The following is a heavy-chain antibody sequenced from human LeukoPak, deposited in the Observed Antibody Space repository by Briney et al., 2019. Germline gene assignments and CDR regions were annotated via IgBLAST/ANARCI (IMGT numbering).Heavy chain of an antibody. CDR2: IKPNSGGT. V-gene: IGHV1-2*02. CDR1: GYTFTGYY. J-gene: IGHJ5*02. Sequence: GASVKVSCKASGYTFTGYYMHWVRQAPGQGLEWMGWIKPNSGGTNYAQKFQGRVTMTRDTSISTAYMELSRLRSDDTAVYYCARARLSSVTLDPWGQGTLVTVSS. CDR3: ARARLSSVTLDP. D-gene: IGHD4-11*01.